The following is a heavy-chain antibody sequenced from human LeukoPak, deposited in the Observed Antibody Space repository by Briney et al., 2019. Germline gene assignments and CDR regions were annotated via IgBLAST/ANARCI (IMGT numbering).Heavy chain of an antibody. Sequence: PSETLSLTCAVSGYSISSGYYWGWIRQPPGKGLEWIGSIYHSGSTYYNPSLKSRVTIPVDTSKNQFSLKLSSVTAADTAVYYCATREGYCSSTSCEAFDIWGQGTMVTVSS. CDR1: GYSISSGYY. V-gene: IGHV4-38-2*01. J-gene: IGHJ3*02. CDR2: IYHSGST. D-gene: IGHD2-2*01. CDR3: ATREGYCSSTSCEAFDI.